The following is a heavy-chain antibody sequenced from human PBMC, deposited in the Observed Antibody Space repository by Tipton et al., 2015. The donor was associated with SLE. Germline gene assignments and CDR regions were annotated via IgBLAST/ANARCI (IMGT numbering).Heavy chain of an antibody. V-gene: IGHV3-30*03. CDR2: ISYDGLNT. J-gene: IGHJ6*03. CDR3: ATYITAAGNYYYYMDV. Sequence: SLRLSCAASGFTFSGYWMHWVRQAPGKGLEWVTVISYDGLNTYYADSVKGRFTISRDNSKNTLYLQMNSLRADDTAVYYCATYITAAGNYYYYMDVWGNGTTVTVSS. CDR1: GFTFSGYW. D-gene: IGHD1-20*01.